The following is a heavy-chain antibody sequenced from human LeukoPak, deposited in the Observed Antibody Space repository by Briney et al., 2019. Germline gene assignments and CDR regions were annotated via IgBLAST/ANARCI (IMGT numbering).Heavy chain of an antibody. D-gene: IGHD3-10*01. CDR1: GFTFSNAW. J-gene: IGHJ4*02. V-gene: IGHV3-15*07. Sequence: PGGSLRLSCAASGFTFSNAWMNWVRQAPGKGLEWVGRIKSKTDGGITDYAAPVKGRFTISRDDSKNTLYLQMNSLKTEDTAVYYCTPAPYYYGSGSYYDDYWGQGTLVTVSS. CDR2: IKSKTDGGIT. CDR3: TPAPYYYGSGSYYDDY.